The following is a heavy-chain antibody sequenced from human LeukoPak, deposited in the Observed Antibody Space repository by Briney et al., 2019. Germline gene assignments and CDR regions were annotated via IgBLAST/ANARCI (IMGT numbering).Heavy chain of an antibody. Sequence: GGSVRLSCAASGFTFSDYYMSWIRQPPGKGLEWVSYISSSGTTIYYADSVRGRFTVSRDNANNSLYLQMDSLSAEDTAVYYCASLRGVNRWGQGTLVTVSS. CDR3: ASLRGVNR. CDR2: ISSSGTTI. J-gene: IGHJ4*02. V-gene: IGHV3-11*01. D-gene: IGHD3-10*01. CDR1: GFTFSDYY.